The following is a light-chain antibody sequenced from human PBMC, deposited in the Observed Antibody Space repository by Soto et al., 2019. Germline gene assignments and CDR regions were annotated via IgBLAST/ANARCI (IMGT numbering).Light chain of an antibody. CDR1: SSDVGNNNL. V-gene: IGLV2-23*02. CDR2: EVS. J-gene: IGLJ1*01. CDR3: CSYAGSNYV. Sequence: QSVLTQPASVSGSPGQSITISCTGTSSDVGNNNLVSWYQHHPGKAPKLMIYEVSKRPSGVSNRFSGSKSGDTASLTISGLQAEDEADYYCCSYAGSNYVFGTGTKVTVL.